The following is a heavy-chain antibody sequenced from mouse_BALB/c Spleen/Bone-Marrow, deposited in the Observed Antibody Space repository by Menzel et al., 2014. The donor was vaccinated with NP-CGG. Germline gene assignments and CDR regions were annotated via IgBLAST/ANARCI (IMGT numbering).Heavy chain of an antibody. CDR3: AAYYSGSSYGFAC. V-gene: IGHV14-3*02. D-gene: IGHD1-1*01. CDR1: GFNIKDTY. Sequence: VQLKESGAELVKPGASVKLSCTASGFNIKDTYMHWVKQRPEQVLEWIGMIDPANGNTKYDRKFQGKATITADTSSNTTYLQHRSLPSEDTAVYYCAAYYSGSSYGFACWGQGTLVTVSA. J-gene: IGHJ3*01. CDR2: IDPANGNT.